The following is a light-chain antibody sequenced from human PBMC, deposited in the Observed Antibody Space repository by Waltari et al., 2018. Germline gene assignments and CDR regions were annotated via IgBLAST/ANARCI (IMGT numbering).Light chain of an antibody. CDR2: GAS. J-gene: IGKJ1*01. Sequence: EIVLTQSPGTLSLPPGERATLSCRASQRIGRYLVWYQQKPGQAPRLLIYGASSRAAGIPDRFSGSGSGTDFSLTISRLEPEDFAVYYCQNHERLPAVFGQGTKVEIK. CDR3: QNHERLPAV. V-gene: IGKV3-20*01. CDR1: QRIGRY.